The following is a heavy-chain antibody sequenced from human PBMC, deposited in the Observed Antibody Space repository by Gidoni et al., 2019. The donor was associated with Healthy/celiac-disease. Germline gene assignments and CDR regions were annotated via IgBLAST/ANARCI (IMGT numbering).Heavy chain of an antibody. CDR1: GGSISSSSSY. CDR3: ASLVLHENSYYYYGMDV. D-gene: IGHD3-10*01. CDR2: INYSGRT. Sequence: QLQLQESGPGLVKPSATLSLTCTVSGGSISSSSSYWGWIRQPPGKGLEWIGSINYSGRTYYNPSLKSRVTISVDTSKNQFSLKLSSVTAADTAVYYCASLVLHENSYYYYGMDVWGQGTTATVSS. J-gene: IGHJ6*02. V-gene: IGHV4-39*01.